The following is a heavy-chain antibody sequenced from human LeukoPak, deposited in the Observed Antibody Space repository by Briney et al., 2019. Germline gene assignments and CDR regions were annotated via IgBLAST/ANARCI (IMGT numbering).Heavy chain of an antibody. D-gene: IGHD3-9*01. CDR3: ARDPSRYFDWLQQGNWFDP. Sequence: ASVKVSCKASGYTFTSYGISWVRQAPGQGLEWMGWISAYNGNTNYAQKLQGRVTMTTDTSTSTAYMELRGLRSDDTAVYYCARDPSRYFDWLQQGNWFDPWGQGALVTVSS. J-gene: IGHJ5*02. CDR2: ISAYNGNT. CDR1: GYTFTSYG. V-gene: IGHV1-18*01.